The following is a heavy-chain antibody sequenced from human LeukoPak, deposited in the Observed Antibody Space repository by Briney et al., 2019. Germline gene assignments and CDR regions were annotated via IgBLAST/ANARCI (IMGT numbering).Heavy chain of an antibody. J-gene: IGHJ5*02. CDR1: GDSVSSNSVT. D-gene: IGHD2-2*01. CDR3: ARRLTQYDCFDP. V-gene: IGHV6-1*01. Sequence: SQTLSLTCAISGDSVSSNSVTWNWIRQSPSRGLEWLGRTYYRSTWYNDYAVSVRGRITVNPDTSKNQCSLRLNSVTPEDTAVYYCARRLTQYDCFDPWGQGILVTVSS. CDR2: TYYRSTWYN.